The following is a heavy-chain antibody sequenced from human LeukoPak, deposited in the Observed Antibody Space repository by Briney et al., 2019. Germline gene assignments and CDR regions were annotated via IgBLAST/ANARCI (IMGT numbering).Heavy chain of an antibody. V-gene: IGHV5-10-1*01. D-gene: IGHD3-10*01. CDR3: ARARGDHYSFDY. CDR1: GYSFTSYW. J-gene: IGHJ4*02. CDR2: IDPSDSYT. Sequence: GESPKISCKGYGYSFTSYWIIWVRQMPGKGLEWMGRIDPSDSYTNYSPSLQGHVTISADKSISAAYLQWSNLKASDTAMYYCARARGDHYSFDYWGQGTLVTVSS.